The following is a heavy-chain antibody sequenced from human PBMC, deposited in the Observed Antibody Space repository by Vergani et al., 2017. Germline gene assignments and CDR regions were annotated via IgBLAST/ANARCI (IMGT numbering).Heavy chain of an antibody. CDR3: ASKYSVSYYYYGMDV. Sequence: EVQLVESGGGLVQPGGSLRLSCAASGFTFSSYSMNWVRQAPGKGLEWVSYISSSSSTIYYADSVKGRFTISRDNAKNSLYLHMNSLRAEDTAVYYCASKYSVSYYYYGMDVWGQGTTVTVYS. D-gene: IGHD6-6*01. V-gene: IGHV3-48*01. CDR2: ISSSSSTI. CDR1: GFTFSSYS. J-gene: IGHJ6*02.